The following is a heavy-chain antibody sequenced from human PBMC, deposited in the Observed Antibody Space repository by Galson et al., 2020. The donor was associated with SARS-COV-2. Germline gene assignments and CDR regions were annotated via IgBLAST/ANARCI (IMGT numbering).Heavy chain of an antibody. CDR3: AKDPGYSYGTSFDY. CDR2: IDRNGIGT. V-gene: IGHV3-23*01. CDR1: GFTFSNYD. Sequence: GESLKISCAASGFTFSNYDMSWVRQAPGKGLEWVSSIDRNGIGTFYSDSVKGRFIISRDNSKNTLSLHMNSLGAEDTALYYCAKDPGYSYGTSFDYWGQGDLVTVSS. J-gene: IGHJ4*02. D-gene: IGHD5-18*01.